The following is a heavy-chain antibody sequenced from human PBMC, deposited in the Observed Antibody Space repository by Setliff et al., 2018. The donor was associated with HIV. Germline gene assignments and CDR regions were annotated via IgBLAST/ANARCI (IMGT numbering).Heavy chain of an antibody. J-gene: IGHJ6*03. CDR1: GGSISSSSYY. CDR2: IYDSGST. V-gene: IGHV4-39*01. Sequence: SETLSLTCTVSGGSISSSSYYWGWIRQPPGKRLEWLGSIYDSGSTSYNPSLSSRLTISVDISKNQVSPRLTSVAAADTGVYYCARHKDPPGSRWIFYYYYMDLWGEGTTVTVSS. D-gene: IGHD6-13*01. CDR3: ARHKDPPGSRWIFYYYYMDL.